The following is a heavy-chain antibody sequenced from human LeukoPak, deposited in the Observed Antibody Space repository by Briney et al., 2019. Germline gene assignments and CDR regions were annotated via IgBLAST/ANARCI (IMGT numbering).Heavy chain of an antibody. CDR1: GGAFSGYY. CDR2: INHSGST. CDR3: ARAPGYSSGWYGARGTSRYFDY. V-gene: IGHV4-34*01. J-gene: IGHJ4*02. D-gene: IGHD6-19*01. Sequence: SETLSLTCAVYGGAFSGYYWSWIRQPPGKGLEWIGEINHSGSTNYNASLKSRVTISVDTSKNQFSLKLSSVTAADTAGYYCARAPGYSSGWYGARGTSRYFDYGAREPWSPSPQ.